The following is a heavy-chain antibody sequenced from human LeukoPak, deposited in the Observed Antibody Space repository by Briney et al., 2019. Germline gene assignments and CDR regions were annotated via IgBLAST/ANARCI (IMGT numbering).Heavy chain of an antibody. V-gene: IGHV4-31*03. Sequence: SETLFLTCTVSGGSISSGGYYWSWIRQHPGKGLEWIGYIYYSGSTYYNPSLKSRVTISVDTSKNQFSLKLSSVTAADTAVYYCARDAHSSSWYYYYGMDVWGQGTTVTVSS. CDR1: GGSISSGGYY. CDR3: ARDAHSSSWYYYYGMDV. J-gene: IGHJ6*02. CDR2: IYYSGST. D-gene: IGHD6-13*01.